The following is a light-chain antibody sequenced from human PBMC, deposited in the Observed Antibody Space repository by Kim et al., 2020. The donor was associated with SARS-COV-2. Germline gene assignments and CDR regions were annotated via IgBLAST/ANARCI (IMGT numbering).Light chain of an antibody. CDR3: NSRDTSHFVI. CDR2: GKN. V-gene: IGLV3-19*01. Sequence: SSELPQDPAVSVALGQTVRITCQGDSLRKYYATWYQQKPGQAPVLLISGKNNRPSGIPDRFSGSSSGNTASLTIAGAQAEDEADYYCNSRDTSHFVIFGGGTQLTVL. CDR1: SLRKYY. J-gene: IGLJ2*01.